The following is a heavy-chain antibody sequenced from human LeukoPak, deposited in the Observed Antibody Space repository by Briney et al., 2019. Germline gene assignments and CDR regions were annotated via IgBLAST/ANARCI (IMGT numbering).Heavy chain of an antibody. J-gene: IGHJ3*02. D-gene: IGHD3-16*01. CDR2: IYYSGST. Sequence: SETLSLTCTVSGGSISSSSYYWGWIRQPPGKGLEWIGSIYYSGSTYYNPSLKSRVTISVDTSKNQFSLKLSSVTAADTAVYYCASTWVGAFDIWGQGTMVTVSS. CDR3: ASTWVGAFDI. CDR1: GGSISSSSYY. V-gene: IGHV4-39*01.